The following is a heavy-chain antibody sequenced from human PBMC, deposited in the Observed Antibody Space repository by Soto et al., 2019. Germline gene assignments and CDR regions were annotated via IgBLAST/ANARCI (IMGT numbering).Heavy chain of an antibody. J-gene: IGHJ3*02. CDR1: GDTLTEIS. D-gene: IGHD3-16*01. Sequence: APVEVSRKGSGDTLTEISMHWVGQAPGKGLEWMGGFDPEDGETIYAQKFQGRVTMTEDTSTDTAYMELSSLRSEDTAVYYCATGRVYPDAFDIWGQGTMVTVSS. CDR2: FDPEDGET. CDR3: ATGRVYPDAFDI. V-gene: IGHV1-24*01.